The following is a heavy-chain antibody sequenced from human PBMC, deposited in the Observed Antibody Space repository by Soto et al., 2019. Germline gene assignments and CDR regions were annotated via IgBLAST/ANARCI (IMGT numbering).Heavy chain of an antibody. D-gene: IGHD2-15*01. CDR3: VRHGGRLFDY. CDR2: IYYSGST. J-gene: IGHJ4*02. CDR1: GGSISSGDYY. V-gene: IGHV4-30-4*01. Sequence: PSETLSLTCTVSGGSISSGDYYWSWIRQPPGKGLEWIGYIYYSGSTNYNPSLKSRVTISIDTSKNQFSLNLGAVTAADTAVYFCVRHGGRLFDYWGPGHLVTVSS.